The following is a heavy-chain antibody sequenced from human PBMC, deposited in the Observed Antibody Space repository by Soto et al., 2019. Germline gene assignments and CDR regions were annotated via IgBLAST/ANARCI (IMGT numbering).Heavy chain of an antibody. J-gene: IGHJ5*02. D-gene: IGHD6-6*01. CDR3: ARTRYSSSRFNWFDP. CDR1: GGTFSRYA. CDR2: IIPIFGTA. Sequence: SVKVSYKASGGTFSRYAISWVRQAPGQRLEWMGGIIPIFGTANYAQKFQGRVTITADESTSTAYMELSSLRSEDTAVYYCARTRYSSSRFNWFDPWGQGTLVTVSS. V-gene: IGHV1-69*13.